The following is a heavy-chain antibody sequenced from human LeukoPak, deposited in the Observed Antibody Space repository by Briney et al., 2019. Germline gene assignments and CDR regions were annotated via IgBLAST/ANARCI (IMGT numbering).Heavy chain of an antibody. CDR3: AKRLRTLRIPGLES. V-gene: IGHV3-30*18. J-gene: IGHJ4*02. Sequence: PGGSLRLSCVASGLLFSDYGMHWVRQVPGKGLEWVAVISYDGSNQYYADSVKGRFTISRDNSKNTLYLQMNSLRPDDTAMYYCAKRLRTLRIPGLESWGRGTLVTVSS. CDR2: ISYDGSNQ. CDR1: GLLFSDYG. D-gene: IGHD2/OR15-2a*01.